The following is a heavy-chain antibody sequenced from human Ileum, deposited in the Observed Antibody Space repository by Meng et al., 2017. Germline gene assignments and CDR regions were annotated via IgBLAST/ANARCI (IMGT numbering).Heavy chain of an antibody. CDR2: IWSDGGTK. CDR3: ATDRGGAPFDY. Sequence: GESLKISCAASGFTFSTYGMHWVRQAPGKGLEWVAVIWSDGGTKDYADFVKGRFTISRDNSKNTLYLQMNSLIAEDTAVYYCATDRGGAPFDYWGQGTLVTVSS. D-gene: IGHD3-10*01. V-gene: IGHV3-33*01. J-gene: IGHJ4*02. CDR1: GFTFSTYG.